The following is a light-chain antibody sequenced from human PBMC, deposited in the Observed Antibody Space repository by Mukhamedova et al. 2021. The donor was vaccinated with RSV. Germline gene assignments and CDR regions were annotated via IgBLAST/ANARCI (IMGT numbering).Light chain of an antibody. V-gene: IGKV3-15*01. CDR3: QQFYDWPPWT. CDR1: SISSN. J-gene: IGKJ1*01. CDR2: GAS. Sequence: SISSNLAWYQQKPGQAPRLLIYGASTRATGIPARFSGSGSGTEFTLTISSMQSEDFAVYYCQQFYDWPPWTFGQGTKVEIK.